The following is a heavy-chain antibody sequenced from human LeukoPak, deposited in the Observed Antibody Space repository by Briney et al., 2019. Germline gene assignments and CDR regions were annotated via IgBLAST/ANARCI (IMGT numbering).Heavy chain of an antibody. D-gene: IGHD6-13*01. CDR2: IYYSGST. CDR3: AREQQLVLFPLQQEYYFDY. Sequence: SQTLSLTCTVSGGSISSGGYYWSWIRQHPGKGLEWIGYIYYSGSTYYNPSLKSRVTISVDTSKNQFSLKLSSVTAADTAVYYCAREQQLVLFPLQQEYYFDYWGQGPLVTVSS. CDR1: GGSISSGGYY. J-gene: IGHJ4*02. V-gene: IGHV4-31*03.